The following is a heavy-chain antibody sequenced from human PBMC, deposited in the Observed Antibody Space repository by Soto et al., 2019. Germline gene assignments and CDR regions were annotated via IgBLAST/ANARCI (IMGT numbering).Heavy chain of an antibody. CDR1: GYAFTTYH. J-gene: IGHJ3*02. Sequence: GASVKVSCKASGYAFTTYHMHWLRQSPGQGLEWMGMIDPSDGTTTYAQKLQGRVTMTRDTATSTVYMELSSLRSEDTAVYYCARDEVPDVQNDAFDIWGQGTMVTVSS. V-gene: IGHV1-46*04. CDR2: IDPSDGTT. CDR3: ARDEVPDVQNDAFDI.